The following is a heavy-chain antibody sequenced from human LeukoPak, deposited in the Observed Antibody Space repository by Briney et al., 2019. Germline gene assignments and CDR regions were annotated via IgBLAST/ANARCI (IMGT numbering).Heavy chain of an antibody. J-gene: IGHJ4*02. Sequence: GESLKISCKGSGYTFTTYWIGWVRQMPGKGLEWMGIIYPGDSDTRYGPSFQGQVTISADKSISTAYLQWSSLKASDTAMYYCAREAVTTTSVLDYWGQGTLVTVSS. V-gene: IGHV5-51*01. CDR3: AREAVTTTSVLDY. CDR1: GYTFTTYW. CDR2: IYPGDSDT. D-gene: IGHD4-17*01.